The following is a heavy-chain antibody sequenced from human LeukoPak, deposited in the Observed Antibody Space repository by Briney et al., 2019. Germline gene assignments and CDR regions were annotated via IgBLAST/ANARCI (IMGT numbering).Heavy chain of an antibody. J-gene: IGHJ4*02. CDR1: GGTFTSYA. CDR2: IIPIFGTA. Sequence: ASVKVSCKASGGTFTSYAISWGRQAPGQGREWMGGIIPIFGTANYAQKFQGRVTITADESTSTAYMELSSLRSEDTAVYYCARGRPNLLYDYWGQGTLVTVSS. D-gene: IGHD2-8*01. CDR3: ARGRPNLLYDY. V-gene: IGHV1-69*13.